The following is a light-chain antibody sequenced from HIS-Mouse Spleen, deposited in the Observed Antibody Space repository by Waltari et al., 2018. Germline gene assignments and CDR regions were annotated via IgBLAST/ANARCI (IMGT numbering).Light chain of an antibody. J-gene: IGLJ1*01. V-gene: IGLV2-8*01. CDR3: SSYAGSNNYV. CDR2: EVS. Sequence: QSALTQPPSASGSPGQSVTISCTGTSSDVGGYNYVSWYQQHPGKAPKLMIYEVSKRPSGVPDSFSGSKSGNTASLTVSGLQAEDEADYYCSSYAGSNNYVFGTGTKVTVL. CDR1: SSDVGGYNY.